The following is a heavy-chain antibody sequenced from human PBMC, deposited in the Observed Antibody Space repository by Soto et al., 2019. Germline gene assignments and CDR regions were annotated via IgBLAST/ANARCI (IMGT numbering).Heavy chain of an antibody. Sequence: EVQLVESGGGLVQPGGSLRLSCAVSGFTFSSYWMHWVRQAPGKGLVWVSRINSDGSSTSYADPVKGRFTISRDNDKNTLDLQMNRLRAEDTAVYYCATHMTGVEYWGQGTLGNVSS. V-gene: IGHV3-74*01. CDR3: ATHMTGVEY. J-gene: IGHJ4*02. CDR2: INSDGSST. D-gene: IGHD3-9*01. CDR1: GFTFSSYW.